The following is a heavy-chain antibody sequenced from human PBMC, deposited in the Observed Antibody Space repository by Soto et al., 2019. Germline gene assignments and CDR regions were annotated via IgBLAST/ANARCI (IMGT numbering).Heavy chain of an antibody. V-gene: IGHV4-59*01. J-gene: IGHJ4*02. CDR2: IHYSGTT. D-gene: IGHD6-13*01. CDR3: AAGEASSRNLAPYYLDF. Sequence: LSLTCTVSGGSMRNYFRTWIRQPPGKGLEWIGYIHYSGTTSFFPSYNPSLRSRVTISEDTSKNQFSLKLLSVTTADTAVYFCAAGEASSRNLAPYYLDFWGQGTLVTVS. CDR1: GGSMRNYF.